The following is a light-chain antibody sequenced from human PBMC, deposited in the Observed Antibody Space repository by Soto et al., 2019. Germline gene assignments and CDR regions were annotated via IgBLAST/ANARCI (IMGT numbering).Light chain of an antibody. J-gene: IGKJ4*01. Sequence: EIVMTQSPDTLSVSPGERATLSCRASQSVSTNLAWYQQKPGQAPRLLIFNASTRATGTAARFSGSGSGTEFTLTISRLQSEDFAVYYCQQYDPAQVFGGGTKGEIK. CDR2: NAS. V-gene: IGKV3-15*01. CDR3: QQYDPAQV. CDR1: QSVSTN.